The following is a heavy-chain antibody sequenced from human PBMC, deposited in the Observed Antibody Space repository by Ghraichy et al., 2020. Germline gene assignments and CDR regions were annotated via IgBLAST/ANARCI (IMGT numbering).Heavy chain of an antibody. Sequence: GGSLRLSCAAFGFTFSSYSMNWVRQAPGKGLEWVSYISSRSSTIYYLDSVKGRFTISRDNAKNSLYLQMNSLRDEDTAVYYCARDKDCSGGSCTPNWFDPWGQGTLVTVSS. V-gene: IGHV3-48*02. CDR3: ARDKDCSGGSCTPNWFDP. J-gene: IGHJ5*02. D-gene: IGHD2-15*01. CDR1: GFTFSSYS. CDR2: ISSRSSTI.